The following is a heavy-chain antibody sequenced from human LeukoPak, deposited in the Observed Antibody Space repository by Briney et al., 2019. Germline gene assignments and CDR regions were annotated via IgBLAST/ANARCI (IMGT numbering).Heavy chain of an antibody. V-gene: IGHV3-64D*09. D-gene: IGHD4-17*01. CDR3: VKSPGIGTYGDRSTAVDY. Sequence: GGSLRLSCSASGFTFSAYAMYWVRQAPGKGLEYVSGISSNGGSSFYADSVKGRFTISRDNSKNTLYLQMSSLRAEDTAVYYCVKSPGIGTYGDRSTAVDYWGQGTLVTVSS. CDR2: ISSNGGSS. CDR1: GFTFSAYA. J-gene: IGHJ4*02.